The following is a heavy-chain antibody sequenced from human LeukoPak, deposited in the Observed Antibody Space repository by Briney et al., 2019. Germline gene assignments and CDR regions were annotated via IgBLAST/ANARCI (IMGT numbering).Heavy chain of an antibody. V-gene: IGHV3-33*06. CDR3: AKDPPRWYYDSSGYYDY. Sequence: PGGSLRLSCAASGFTFSSYGMHWVRQAPGKGLEWVAVIWYDGSNKYYADSVKGRFTISRDNSKNTLYLQMNSLRAEDTAVYYCAKDPPRWYYDSSGYYDYWGQGTLVTVSS. J-gene: IGHJ4*02. D-gene: IGHD3-22*01. CDR2: IWYDGSNK. CDR1: GFTFSSYG.